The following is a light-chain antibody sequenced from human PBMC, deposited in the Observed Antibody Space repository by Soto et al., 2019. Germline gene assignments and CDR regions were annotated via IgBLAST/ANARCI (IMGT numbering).Light chain of an antibody. V-gene: IGKV3D-15*01. Sequence: EIVFTPSPGTLSLSPGSRATLSCSASQSVSNNYLAWYQQKPGQAPRLLIYGASNRATGIPARFSGSGSGTEFTLTINSLQSEDSAVYYCQQHNQWPITFGQGTRLEIK. CDR1: QSVSNN. J-gene: IGKJ5*01. CDR3: QQHNQWPIT. CDR2: GAS.